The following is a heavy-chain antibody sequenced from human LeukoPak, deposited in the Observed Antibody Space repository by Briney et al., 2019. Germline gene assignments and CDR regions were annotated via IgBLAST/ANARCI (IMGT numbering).Heavy chain of an antibody. Sequence: PGGSLRLSCAASGFTFIGYAMSWVRQAPGKGLKWVSAITGSADSTYYADSVKGRFTVSRDNSKNTLYLQMNTLRAEDTAVYYCAKGLYSHGLFDFWGQGTLVTVSS. V-gene: IGHV3-23*01. D-gene: IGHD5-18*01. CDR2: ITGSADST. J-gene: IGHJ4*02. CDR1: GFTFIGYA. CDR3: AKGLYSHGLFDF.